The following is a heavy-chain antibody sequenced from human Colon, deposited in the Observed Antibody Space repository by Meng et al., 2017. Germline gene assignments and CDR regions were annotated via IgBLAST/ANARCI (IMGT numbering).Heavy chain of an antibody. CDR3: ARMNTAKFDI. CDR2: MSHTEHT. D-gene: IGHD4-17*01. CDR1: GYSISTSGYY. V-gene: IGHV4-38-2*02. Sequence: SETLSLTCTVSGYSISTSGYYWGWIRQPPGKGLEWIGSMSHTEHTYYNPSLKSRVTTSLNTSKNTFSLKLTSVNAADTAVYYCARMNTAKFDIWSPGTLVTVSS. J-gene: IGHJ4*02.